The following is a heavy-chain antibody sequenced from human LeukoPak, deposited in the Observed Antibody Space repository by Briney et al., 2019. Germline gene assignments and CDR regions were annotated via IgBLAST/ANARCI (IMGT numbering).Heavy chain of an antibody. CDR1: GFAFTSYA. V-gene: IGHV3-23*01. D-gene: IGHD2-21*01. Sequence: GGSLRLSCAASGFAFTSYAMSWVRQAPEKGLEWVSVISGSGDSTYYADSVRGRFTISRDNSENTLYLQMNSLRAEDTAIYYCARRLAQTQGFDYWGQGTLVTVSS. J-gene: IGHJ4*02. CDR3: ARRLAQTQGFDY. CDR2: ISGSGDST.